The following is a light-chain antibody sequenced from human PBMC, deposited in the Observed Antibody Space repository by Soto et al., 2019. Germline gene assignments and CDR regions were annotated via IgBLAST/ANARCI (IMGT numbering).Light chain of an antibody. Sequence: DIQLPQYPSFLSASLRDRFTITCLASQGISSSLVWYQQEPGKVPKLLIYAATTLQSGVPSRFSGSGSGTEFTLTISSLQPEDFATYYCQQHDSSPFTFGQGTRLEIK. J-gene: IGKJ5*01. CDR2: AAT. V-gene: IGKV1-9*01. CDR3: QQHDSSPFT. CDR1: QGISSS.